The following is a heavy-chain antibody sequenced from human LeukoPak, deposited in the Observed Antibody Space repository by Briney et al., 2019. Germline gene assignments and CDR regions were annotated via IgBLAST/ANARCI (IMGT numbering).Heavy chain of an antibody. Sequence: GGSLRLSCAASGFTFSSYAMSWVRQAPGKGLECVASIRYDGGDKYYAVSVKGRFTITRDNSKNTLYLQMNSLRAEDTALYYCAKDLFTMARGLITPFDDWGQGTLVTVSS. J-gene: IGHJ4*02. CDR1: GFTFSSYA. V-gene: IGHV3-30*02. CDR3: AKDLFTMARGLITPFDD. D-gene: IGHD3-10*01. CDR2: IRYDGGDK.